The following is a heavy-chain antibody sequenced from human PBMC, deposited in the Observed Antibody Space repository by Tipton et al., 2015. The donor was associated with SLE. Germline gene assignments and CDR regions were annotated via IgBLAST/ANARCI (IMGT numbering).Heavy chain of an antibody. J-gene: IGHJ6*03. CDR2: IYYSGST. Sequence: TLSLTCTVSGGSISSGGYYWSWIRQHPGKGLEWIGYIYYSGSTYYNPSLKSRVTISADTSKNQFSLKLSSVTAADTAVYYCARGGCSSTSCPTYYYYYMDVWGKGTTVTVSS. D-gene: IGHD2-2*01. CDR3: ARGGCSSTSCPTYYYYYMDV. V-gene: IGHV4-31*03. CDR1: GGSISSGGYY.